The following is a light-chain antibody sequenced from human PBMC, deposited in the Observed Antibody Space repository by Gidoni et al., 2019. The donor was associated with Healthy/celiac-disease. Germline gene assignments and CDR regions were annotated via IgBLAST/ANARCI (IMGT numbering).Light chain of an antibody. J-gene: IGLJ2*01. V-gene: IGLV3-1*01. CDR1: TLGDKY. CDR2: KDS. Sequence: SYELTQPPSVSVSPGQTASITCSGDTLGDKYACWYQQKPGQSPVLVIYKDSKRPSGIPERFSGSNSGNTATRTISGTQAMDEADYYCQAWDSSTAAVFGGGTKL. CDR3: QAWDSSTAAV.